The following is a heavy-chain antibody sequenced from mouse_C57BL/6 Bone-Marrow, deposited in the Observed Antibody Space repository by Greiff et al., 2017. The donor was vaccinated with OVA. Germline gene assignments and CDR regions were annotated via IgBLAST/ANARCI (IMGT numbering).Heavy chain of an antibody. J-gene: IGHJ2*01. D-gene: IGHD6-1*01. V-gene: IGHV5-17*01. Sequence: EVQLVESGGGLVKPGGSLKLSCAASGFTFSDYGMHWVRQAPEKGLEWVAYISSGSSTIYYADTVKGRFTISRDNAKSTLFLQMTSLRSEDTAMYYCASDTLYYFDYWGQGTTLTVSS. CDR3: ASDTLYYFDY. CDR1: GFTFSDYG. CDR2: ISSGSSTI.